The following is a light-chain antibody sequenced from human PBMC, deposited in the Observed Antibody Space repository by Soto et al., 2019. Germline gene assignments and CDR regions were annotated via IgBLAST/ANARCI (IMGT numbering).Light chain of an antibody. CDR2: DAS. Sequence: VMAQSPATLSVSPGETATLSCRASQSVSSYLAWYQQKPGQAPRLLIYDASNRATGIPARFSGSGSGTDFTLTISSLEPEDFAVYYCQQRSNWPALTFGGGTKVDI. CDR1: QSVSSY. J-gene: IGKJ4*01. V-gene: IGKV3-11*01. CDR3: QQRSNWPALT.